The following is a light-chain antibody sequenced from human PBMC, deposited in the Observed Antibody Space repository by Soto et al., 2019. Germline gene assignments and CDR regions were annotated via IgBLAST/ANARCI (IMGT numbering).Light chain of an antibody. CDR1: QNIRSN. CDR2: GAS. J-gene: IGKJ5*01. V-gene: IGKV3-15*01. Sequence: EIVMTQSPGTLSVSPGERATLSCRASQNIRSNLAWYQQKPGQAPRLLIYGASTRATGISGRFSGSGSGTEFTLTISSLESEDFAVYYCQQYYTWPSFGQGTRLEIK. CDR3: QQYYTWPS.